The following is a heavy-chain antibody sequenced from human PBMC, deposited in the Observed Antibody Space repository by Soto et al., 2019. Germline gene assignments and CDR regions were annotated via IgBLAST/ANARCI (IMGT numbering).Heavy chain of an antibody. CDR1: GGSISSYY. CDR3: ARAEGYCSSTSCYPTHYYYYYGMDV. J-gene: IGHJ6*02. Sequence: SETLSLTCTDSGGSISSYYWSWIRQPPGKGLEWIGYIYYSGSTNYNPSLKSRVTISVDTSKNQFSLKLSSVTAADTAVYYCARAEGYCSSTSCYPTHYYYYYGMDVWGQGTTVPVSS. V-gene: IGHV4-59*01. CDR2: IYYSGST. D-gene: IGHD2-2*01.